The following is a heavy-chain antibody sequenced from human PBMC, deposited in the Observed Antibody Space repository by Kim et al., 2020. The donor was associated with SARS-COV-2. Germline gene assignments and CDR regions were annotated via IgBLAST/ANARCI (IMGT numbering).Heavy chain of an antibody. CDR3: ARAEVAARFGMDV. Sequence: SETLSLTCAVSGGSIRGNNWWSWVLQTPGKGLEGIGEIYHTGNTKYNPSLQNRVIISVARSKNQFSLKLSSVTAADTAVYFCARAEVAARFGMDVWGQGTTATVSS. CDR2: IYHTGNT. J-gene: IGHJ6*02. D-gene: IGHD6-6*01. CDR1: GGSIRGNNW. V-gene: IGHV4-4*02.